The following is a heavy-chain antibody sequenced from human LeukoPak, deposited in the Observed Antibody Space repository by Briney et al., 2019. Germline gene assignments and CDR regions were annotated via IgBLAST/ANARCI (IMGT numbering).Heavy chain of an antibody. J-gene: IGHJ4*02. CDR3: ARDLGDWYIDN. CDR1: GFTFTTYG. D-gene: IGHD2-21*02. CDR2: IRNDGSQK. Sequence: GGSLRLSCAASGFTFTTYGMHWVRQAPGKGLEWVAFIRNDGSQKYFADSVKGRFTISKDNSKNTLDLQMNSLRVEDTAVYYCARDLGDWYIDNWGQGTLVTVSS. V-gene: IGHV3-30*02.